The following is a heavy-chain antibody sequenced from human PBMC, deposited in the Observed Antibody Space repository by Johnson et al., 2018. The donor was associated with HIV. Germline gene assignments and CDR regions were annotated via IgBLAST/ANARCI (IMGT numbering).Heavy chain of an antibody. Sequence: QVQLVESGGGLVQPGGSLRLSCAASGFSFSMYAMHWVCQAPGKGLEYVSAISSNGGSTYYADSVKGRFTISRDNSKNSLYLQMNSLRAEDTAVYYCAGGYGSGSGDAFDILGQGTMVTVSS. D-gene: IGHD3-10*01. CDR1: GFSFSMYA. CDR2: ISSNGGST. V-gene: IGHV3-64*04. CDR3: AGGYGSGSGDAFDI. J-gene: IGHJ3*02.